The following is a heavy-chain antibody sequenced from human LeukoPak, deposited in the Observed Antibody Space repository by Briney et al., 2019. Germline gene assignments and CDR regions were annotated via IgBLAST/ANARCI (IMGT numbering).Heavy chain of an antibody. V-gene: IGHV3-53*01. J-gene: IGHJ4*02. D-gene: IGHD1-26*01. Sequence: GGSLRLSCAASGFTFSDYYMNWVRQAPGKGLEWVSVIYSGGNTNYADSVKGRFTISRDNSKNTLYLQMNSLRAEDTAVYYCARGLVGVRGIFDYWGQGTLVTVSS. CDR1: GFTFSDYY. CDR2: IYSGGNT. CDR3: ARGLVGVRGIFDY.